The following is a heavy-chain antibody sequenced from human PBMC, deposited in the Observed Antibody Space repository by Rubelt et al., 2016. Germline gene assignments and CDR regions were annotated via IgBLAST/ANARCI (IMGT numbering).Heavy chain of an antibody. CDR1: SSYG. V-gene: IGHV3-33*01. J-gene: IGHJ5*02. Sequence: SSYGMHWVRQAPGKGLEWVAVIWYDGSNKYYADSVKGRFTISRDNSKNTLYLQMNSLRAEDTAVYYCARVYGSGSHKMGNWFDPWGQGTLVTVSS. CDR2: IWYDGSNK. CDR3: ARVYGSGSHKMGNWFDP. D-gene: IGHD3-10*01.